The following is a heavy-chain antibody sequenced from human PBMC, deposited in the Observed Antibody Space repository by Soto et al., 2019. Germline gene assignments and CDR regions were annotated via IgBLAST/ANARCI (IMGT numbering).Heavy chain of an antibody. CDR1: GFTFRSYA. D-gene: IGHD1-1*01. J-gene: IGHJ4*02. Sequence: GGVLRRSFAASGFTFRSYAMSWVRQAPGKGLEWVSSIRGSGGGTYYADSVKGRFTFSRDNSKNTLYLQMNSLRAENTAVYYCAKFGMATTKRSPPYYIDYWGQGALVPVSP. CDR3: AKFGMATTKRSPPYYIDY. V-gene: IGHV3-23*01. CDR2: IRGSGGGT.